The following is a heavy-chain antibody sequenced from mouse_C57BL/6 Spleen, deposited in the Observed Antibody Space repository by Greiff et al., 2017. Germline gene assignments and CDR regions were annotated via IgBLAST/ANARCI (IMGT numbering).Heavy chain of an antibody. Sequence: QVQLQQPGAELVRPGSSVKLSCKASGYTFTSYWMDWVKQRPGQGLDWIGNIYPSDSETPYNQKFKDKATLTVDKSASTSYRQLGSLTSGDSAVDNCARQLAPYYYAMDYWGQGTSVTVSS. V-gene: IGHV1-61*01. D-gene: IGHD6-1*01. J-gene: IGHJ4*01. CDR1: GYTFTSYW. CDR2: IYPSDSET. CDR3: ARQLAPYYYAMDY.